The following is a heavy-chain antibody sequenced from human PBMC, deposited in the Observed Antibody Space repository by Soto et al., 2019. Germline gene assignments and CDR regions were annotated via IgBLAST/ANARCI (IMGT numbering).Heavy chain of an antibody. V-gene: IGHV1-3*01. Sequence: QVQLVQSGAEVKKPGASVKVSCKASGYTFTNYAMHWVRQAPGQRLEWMGWINAGKGNTKYSQKFQGRVTITRDTSASTAYMELSSLRSEDTAVYYCAREDVVGATERYFDYWGQGTLGTVSS. CDR3: AREDVVGATERYFDY. CDR1: GYTFTNYA. D-gene: IGHD1-26*01. J-gene: IGHJ4*02. CDR2: INAGKGNT.